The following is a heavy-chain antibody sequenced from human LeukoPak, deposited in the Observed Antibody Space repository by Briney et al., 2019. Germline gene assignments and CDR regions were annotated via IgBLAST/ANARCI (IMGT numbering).Heavy chain of an antibody. V-gene: IGHV4-34*01. CDR2: INHSGST. CDR1: GGSFSGYY. CDR3: ASNARGILTGYFYHYYYMDV. Sequence: SETLSLTCAVYGGSFSGYYWSWIRQPPGKGLEWIGEINHSGSTNYNPSLKSRVTISVDTSKNQFSLKLSSVTAADTAVYYCASNARGILTGYFYHYYYMDVWGKGTTVTVSS. J-gene: IGHJ6*03. D-gene: IGHD3-9*01.